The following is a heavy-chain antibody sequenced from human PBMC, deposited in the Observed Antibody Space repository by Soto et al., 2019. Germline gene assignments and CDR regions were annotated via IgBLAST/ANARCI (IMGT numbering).Heavy chain of an antibody. CDR3: ARVSSSSAFGMDV. V-gene: IGHV4-4*02. CDR1: GGSISTINW. J-gene: IGHJ6*02. CDR2: IYQTGST. Sequence: LSLTCAVSGGSISTINWWTWVRQPPGKGLDWIGEIYQTGSTSYNPSHESRVTISIDKSKNQFSLKLRSVTAADTAVYYCARVSSSSAFGMDVWGQGTTVTVSS. D-gene: IGHD6-6*01.